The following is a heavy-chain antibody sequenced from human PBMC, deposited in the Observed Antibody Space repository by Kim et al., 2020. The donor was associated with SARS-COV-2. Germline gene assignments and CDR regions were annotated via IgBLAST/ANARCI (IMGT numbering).Heavy chain of an antibody. D-gene: IGHD5-12*01. V-gene: IGHV1-2*04. CDR1: GYTFTGYY. CDR3: ATGQGSRIYSGYDWDYYYGMDV. J-gene: IGHJ6*02. Sequence: ASVKVSCKASGYTFTGYYMHWVRQAPGQGLEWMGWINPNSGGTNYAQKFQGWVTMTRDTSISTAYMELSRLRSDDTAVYYCATGQGSRIYSGYDWDYYYGMDVWGQGTTVTASS. CDR2: INPNSGGT.